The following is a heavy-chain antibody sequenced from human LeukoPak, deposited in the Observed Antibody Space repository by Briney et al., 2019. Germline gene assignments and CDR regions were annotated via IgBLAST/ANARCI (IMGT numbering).Heavy chain of an antibody. CDR3: ARAGRRIAARPYY. V-gene: IGHV4-34*01. Sequence: SETLSLTCAVYGGSFSGYYWSWIRQPPGKGLEWVGEINHSGSTNYNPSLKSRVTISVDTSKNQFSLKLSSVTAADAAVYYCARAGRRIAARPYYWGQGTLVTVSS. CDR2: INHSGST. D-gene: IGHD6-6*01. CDR1: GGSFSGYY. J-gene: IGHJ4*02.